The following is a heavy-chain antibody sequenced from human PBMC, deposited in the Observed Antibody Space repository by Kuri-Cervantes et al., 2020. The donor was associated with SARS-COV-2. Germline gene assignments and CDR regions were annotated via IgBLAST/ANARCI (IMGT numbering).Heavy chain of an antibody. D-gene: IGHD2-2*01. V-gene: IGHV3-21*04. CDR3: AKEDGYCSSTSCPGGAFDI. J-gene: IGHJ3*02. CDR1: GFTFSAYT. CDR2: ITRSSVYI. Sequence: GGSLRLSCVASGFTFSAYTLNWVRQAPGKGLEWVSSITRSSVYISYADSLKGRFTISRDNSKNSLYLQMNSLRAEDTALYYCAKEDGYCSSTSCPGGAFDIWGQGTMVTVSS.